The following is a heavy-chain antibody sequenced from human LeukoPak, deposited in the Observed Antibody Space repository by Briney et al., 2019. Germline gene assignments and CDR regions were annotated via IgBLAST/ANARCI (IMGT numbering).Heavy chain of an antibody. V-gene: IGHV1-69*13. CDR1: GGTFSSYA. D-gene: IGHD2-2*01. Sequence: ASVKVSCKASGGTFSSYAISWVRRAPGQGLEWMGGIIPIFGTANYAQKFQGRVTITADESTSTAYMELSSLRSEDTAVYYCARSAAAYYYYYGMDVWGQGTTVTVSS. CDR2: IIPIFGTA. CDR3: ARSAAAYYYYYGMDV. J-gene: IGHJ6*02.